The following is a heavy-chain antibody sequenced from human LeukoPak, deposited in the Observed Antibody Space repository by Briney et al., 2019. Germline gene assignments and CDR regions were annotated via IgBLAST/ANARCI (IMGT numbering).Heavy chain of an antibody. V-gene: IGHV4-38-2*02. Sequence: SETLSLTCTVSGYSISSGFYWGWIRQPPGKGLEWIGYIYYSGSTNYNPSLKSRVTISVDTSKNQFSLKLSSVTAADTAVYYCARASAVTTIPTWGQGTLVTVSS. CDR1: GYSISSGFY. CDR3: ARASAVTTIPT. CDR2: IYYSGST. J-gene: IGHJ5*02. D-gene: IGHD6-25*01.